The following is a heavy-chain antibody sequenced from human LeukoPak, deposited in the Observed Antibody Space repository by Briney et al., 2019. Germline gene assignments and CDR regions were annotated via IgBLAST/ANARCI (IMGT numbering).Heavy chain of an antibody. D-gene: IGHD2-2*01. CDR1: RFTFSSYG. CDR2: IWYDGSNK. Sequence: GRSLRLSCAASRFTFSSYGMHWVRQAPGKGLEWVAVIWYDGSNKYYADSVKGRFTISRDNSKNTLYLQMNSLRAEDTAVYYCARDSGPPPTGQLPDYWGQGTLVTVSS. J-gene: IGHJ4*02. CDR3: ARDSGPPPTGQLPDY. V-gene: IGHV3-33*01.